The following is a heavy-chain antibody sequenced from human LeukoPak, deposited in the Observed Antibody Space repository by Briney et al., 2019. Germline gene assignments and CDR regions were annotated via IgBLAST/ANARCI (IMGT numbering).Heavy chain of an antibody. CDR3: AMGEGIAVAGYSDY. J-gene: IGHJ4*02. CDR2: ISWNSGSI. V-gene: IGHV3-9*01. Sequence: PGGSLRLSCAASGFTFDDYAMHWVRQAPGKGLEWVSGISWNSGSIGYADSVKGRFTISRDNAKNSLYLQMNSLRAEDTALYYCAMGEGIAVAGYSDYWGQGTLVTVSS. CDR1: GFTFDDYA. D-gene: IGHD6-19*01.